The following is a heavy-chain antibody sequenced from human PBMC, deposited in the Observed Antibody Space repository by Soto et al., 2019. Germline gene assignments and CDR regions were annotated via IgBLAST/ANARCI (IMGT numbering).Heavy chain of an antibody. CDR1: GGSFTAYY. J-gene: IGHJ4*02. D-gene: IGHD3-16*01. CDR3: ARGHQGAYFDF. V-gene: IGHV4-34*01. Sequence: QVQLQQWGAGLLKPSQTLSLTCAVYGGSFTAYYWSWIRQPPGKGLEWLGEISHSGSTKSNPSLKSRVTISVDMSKNQFSLKLSSVTAADTAVYYCARGHQGAYFDFWGRGTLVTVSS. CDR2: ISHSGST.